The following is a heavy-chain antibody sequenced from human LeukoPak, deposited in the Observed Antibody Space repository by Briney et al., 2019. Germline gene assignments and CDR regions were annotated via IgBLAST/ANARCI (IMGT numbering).Heavy chain of an antibody. J-gene: IGHJ4*02. D-gene: IGHD3-10*01. V-gene: IGHV1-2*02. CDR3: ARYYGSGRYPPDY. CDR2: INPNSGGT. CDR1: GYTFTSYD. Sequence: ASVKVSCKASGYTFTSYDISWVRQATAQGLEWMGWINPNSGGTNYAQKFQGRVTMTRDTSISTAYMELSRLRSDDTAVYYCARYYGSGRYPPDYWGQGTLVTVSS.